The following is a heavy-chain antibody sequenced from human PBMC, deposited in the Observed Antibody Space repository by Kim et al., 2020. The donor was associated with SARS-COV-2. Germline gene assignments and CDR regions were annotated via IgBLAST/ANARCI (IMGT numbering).Heavy chain of an antibody. V-gene: IGHV4-34*01. Sequence: NYHPSLKSRVTISVDTSKNQFSLNLSSVTAADTAVYYCARYYGSGSYSLDYWGQGTLVTVSS. D-gene: IGHD3-10*01. CDR3: ARYYGSGSYSLDY. J-gene: IGHJ4*01.